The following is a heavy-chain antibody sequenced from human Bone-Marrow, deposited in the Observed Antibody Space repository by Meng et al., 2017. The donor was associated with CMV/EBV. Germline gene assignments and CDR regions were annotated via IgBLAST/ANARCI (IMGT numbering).Heavy chain of an antibody. Sequence: SGYTFTGYYMHWVRQAPGQGLEWMGWINPNSGGTNYAQKFQGRVTMTRDTSISTAYMELSRLRSDDTAVYYCARTIVVVPAAIEEFDYWGQGTLVTVSS. D-gene: IGHD2-2*01. CDR3: ARTIVVVPAAIEEFDY. CDR2: INPNSGGT. V-gene: IGHV1-2*02. CDR1: GYTFTGYY. J-gene: IGHJ4*02.